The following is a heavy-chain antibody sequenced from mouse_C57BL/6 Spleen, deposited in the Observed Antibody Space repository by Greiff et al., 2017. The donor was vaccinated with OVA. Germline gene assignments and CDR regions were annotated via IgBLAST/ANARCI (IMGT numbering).Heavy chain of an antibody. V-gene: IGHV1-22*01. D-gene: IGHD1-1*01. CDR1: GYTFTDYN. J-gene: IGHJ2*01. CDR2: INPNNGST. Sequence: EVKLQQSGPELVKPGASVKMSCKASGYTFTDYNMHWVKQSHGKSLEWIGYINPNNGSTSYNQKFKGKATLTVNKSSSTAYMELRSLTSEDSAVYYCARGDYYGSSTDYWGQGTTLTVSS. CDR3: ARGDYYGSSTDY.